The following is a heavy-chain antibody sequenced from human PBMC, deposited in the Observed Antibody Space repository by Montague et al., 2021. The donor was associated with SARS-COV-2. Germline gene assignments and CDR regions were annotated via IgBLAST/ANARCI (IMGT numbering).Heavy chain of an antibody. V-gene: IGHV3-23*01. D-gene: IGHD2-21*02. CDR3: ARRRIKDILLVLPAPHLDV. Sequence: SLRLSCAASDFTFSDYSMTWVRQAPGKGLEWVSFITGSGSTTYYADSVKGRFTISRDNSRSTPYLQMNSLRVEDTAVYYCARRRIKDILLVLPAPHLDVWGKGTTVTVSS. CDR1: DFTFSDYS. J-gene: IGHJ6*04. CDR2: ITGSGSTT.